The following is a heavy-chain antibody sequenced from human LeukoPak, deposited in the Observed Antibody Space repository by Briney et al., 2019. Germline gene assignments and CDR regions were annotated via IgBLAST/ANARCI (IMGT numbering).Heavy chain of an antibody. D-gene: IGHD6-19*01. CDR1: GDSISRYC. V-gene: IGHV4-59*01. CDR3: ARDGVNSDWPPHY. Sequence: SETLSLTCTVSGDSISRYCWSWIRQPPGKGLEWIGYIYYTGTTNYNPSLKSRVTITVDTSKNQFSLRLSSVTAADTAVYYCARDGVNSDWPPHYWGQGTLVTVSS. J-gene: IGHJ4*02. CDR2: IYYTGTT.